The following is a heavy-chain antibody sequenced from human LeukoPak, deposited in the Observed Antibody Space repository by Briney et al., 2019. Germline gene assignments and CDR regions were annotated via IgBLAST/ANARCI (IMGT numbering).Heavy chain of an antibody. V-gene: IGHV1-2*02. CDR2: INPNSGDT. CDR3: ARYYYDSSGPGVYYFDY. Sequence: GASVKVSCKTSGYTFSGYYMHWVRQAPGQGLEWMGWINPNSGDTNYAQKFQGRVTMTRVTSISTAYMELSRLRSDDTAVYYCARYYYDSSGPGVYYFDYWGQGTLVTVSS. CDR1: GYTFSGYY. D-gene: IGHD3-22*01. J-gene: IGHJ4*02.